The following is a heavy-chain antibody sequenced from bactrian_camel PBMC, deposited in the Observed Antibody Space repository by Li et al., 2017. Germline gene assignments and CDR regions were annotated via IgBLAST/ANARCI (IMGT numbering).Heavy chain of an antibody. V-gene: IGHV3S61*01. CDR3: AATSPVFATRDCDSGSWPVFV. J-gene: IGHJ4*01. Sequence: QVQLVESGGGSVQAGATLRLSCTYRSGFTFREPDMGWYRQAPGKESEAVAGIHTGFHSTYYSDSVKGSFTISQDNDKNTVVLQMNNLNPEDTAMYYCAATSPVFATRDCDSGSWPVFVRGQGTQVTFS. CDR1: GFTFREPD. D-gene: IGHD3*01. CDR2: IHTGFHST.